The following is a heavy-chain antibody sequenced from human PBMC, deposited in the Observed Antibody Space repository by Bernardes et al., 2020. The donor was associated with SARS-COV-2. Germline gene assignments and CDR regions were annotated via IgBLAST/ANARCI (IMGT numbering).Heavy chain of an antibody. D-gene: IGHD3-3*01. J-gene: IGHJ6*02. CDR1: GFTFSSYS. Sequence: GGSLRLSCAASGFTFSSYSMNWVRQAPGKGLEWVSSISSSSSYIYYADSVKGRFTISRDNAKNSLYLQMNSLRAEDTAVYYCARDKRFLEWLSRAYYYGMDVWGQGTTVTVSS. V-gene: IGHV3-21*01. CDR3: ARDKRFLEWLSRAYYYGMDV. CDR2: ISSSSSYI.